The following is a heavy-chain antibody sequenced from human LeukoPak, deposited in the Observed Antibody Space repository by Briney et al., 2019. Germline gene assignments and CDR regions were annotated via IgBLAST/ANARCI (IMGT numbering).Heavy chain of an antibody. J-gene: IGHJ4*02. Sequence: PSETLSLTCTVSGGSISSFYWTWIRQPPGKGLEWIGYISDSGNTNYNPSLKSRVTISVDTSKNQFSLKLNSVTATDTAVYYCARLYGPWGQGTLVTVSS. CDR2: ISDSGNT. CDR1: GGSISSFY. V-gene: IGHV4-59*08. CDR3: ARLYGP. D-gene: IGHD3-10*01.